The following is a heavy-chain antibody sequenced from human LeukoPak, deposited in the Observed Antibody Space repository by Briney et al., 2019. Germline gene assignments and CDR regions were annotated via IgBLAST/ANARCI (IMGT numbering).Heavy chain of an antibody. CDR3: ARVTAENWFDP. CDR1: GGSISSGGYY. Sequence: SETLSLTCTVSGGSISSGGYYWSWTRQHPGKGLEWIGYIYYSGSTYYNPSLKSRVTISVDTSKNQFSLKLSSVTAADTAVYYCARVTAENWFDPWGQGTLVTVSS. CDR2: IYYSGST. J-gene: IGHJ5*02. V-gene: IGHV4-31*03. D-gene: IGHD2-21*02.